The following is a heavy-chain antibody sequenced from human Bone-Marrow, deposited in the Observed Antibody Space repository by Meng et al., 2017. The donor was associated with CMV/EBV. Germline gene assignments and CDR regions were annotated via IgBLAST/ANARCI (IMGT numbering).Heavy chain of an antibody. V-gene: IGHV3-7*01. Sequence: GESLKISCAASGFTFSGYWMTWVRQAPGKGLEWVANIKQDGSEKYYVDSVKGRFTMSRDNAKNSLYLQMNSLRAEDTAVYYCARYHWGGSCWDHWGRGTLVTVSS. CDR1: GFTFSGYW. J-gene: IGHJ4*02. D-gene: IGHD2-15*01. CDR3: ARYHWGGSCWDH. CDR2: IKQDGSEK.